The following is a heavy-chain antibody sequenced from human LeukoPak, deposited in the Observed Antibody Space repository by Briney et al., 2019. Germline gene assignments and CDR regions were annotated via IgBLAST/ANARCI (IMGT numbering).Heavy chain of an antibody. D-gene: IGHD3-16*01. Sequence: ASVKVSCKASGYTFTSYDITWVRQATGQGLEWMGWMNPNSGNTGYAQKLQGRVTMTRNTSISTAYMELSSLRSEDTAVYYCARVQGRLRFVSYWGQGTLVTVSS. V-gene: IGHV1-8*01. CDR3: ARVQGRLRFVSY. CDR2: MNPNSGNT. CDR1: GYTFTSYD. J-gene: IGHJ4*02.